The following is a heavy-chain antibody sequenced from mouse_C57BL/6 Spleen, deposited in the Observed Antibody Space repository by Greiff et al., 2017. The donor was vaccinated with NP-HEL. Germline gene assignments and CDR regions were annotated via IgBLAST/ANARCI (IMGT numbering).Heavy chain of an antibody. J-gene: IGHJ2*01. V-gene: IGHV1-55*01. CDR2: IYPGSGST. Sequence: VQLQQPGAELVKPGASVKMSCKASGYTFTSYWITWVKQRPGQGLEWIGDIYPGSGSTNYNEKFKSKATLTVDTSSSTAYMQLSSLTSEDSAVYYCAREVITTAYFDYWGQGTTLTVSS. CDR3: AREVITTAYFDY. D-gene: IGHD1-1*01. CDR1: GYTFTSYW.